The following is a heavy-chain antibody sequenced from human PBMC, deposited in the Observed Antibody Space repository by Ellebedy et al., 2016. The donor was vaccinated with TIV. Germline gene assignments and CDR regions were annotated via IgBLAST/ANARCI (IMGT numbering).Heavy chain of an antibody. V-gene: IGHV1-18*01. Sequence: AASVNVSCKASGYTFTSYGISWVRQAPGQGLEWMGWISAYNGNTHYAQKLQGRVTMTTDTSTSTAYMELRSLRSDDTAVYYCARDGYYYDSSGYYLGEGDDAFDIWGQGTMVTVSS. J-gene: IGHJ3*02. CDR2: ISAYNGNT. CDR1: GYTFTSYG. D-gene: IGHD3-22*01. CDR3: ARDGYYYDSSGYYLGEGDDAFDI.